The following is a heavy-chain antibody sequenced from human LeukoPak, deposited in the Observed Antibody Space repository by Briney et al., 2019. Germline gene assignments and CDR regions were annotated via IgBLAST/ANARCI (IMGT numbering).Heavy chain of an antibody. CDR2: IYYSGYT. V-gene: IGHV4-61*05. J-gene: IGHJ3*02. D-gene: IGHD2-21*01. CDR3: ARGIVVVPYDAFDI. Sequence: SETLSLTCTVSGGSISTSSYYWGWIRQPPGKGLEWIGYIYYSGYTNYNPSLKSRVTISVDTSKNQFSLKLSSVTAADTAVYYCARGIVVVPYDAFDIWGQGTMVTVSS. CDR1: GGSISTSSYY.